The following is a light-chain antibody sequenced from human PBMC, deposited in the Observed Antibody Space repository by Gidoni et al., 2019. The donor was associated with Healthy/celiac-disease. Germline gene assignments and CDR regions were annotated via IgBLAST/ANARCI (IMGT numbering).Light chain of an antibody. Sequence: DIVMTQSPDSLAVSLGERATINCKSSQSVFYSSNSKHYLAWYQQKPGQSPKLLIYWASTRESGVPDRFSGSGSGTDFTLTISSLQAEDVAVYYCQQYYSTPQTFGGGTKVEIK. J-gene: IGKJ4*01. V-gene: IGKV4-1*01. CDR1: QSVFYSSNSKHY. CDR3: QQYYSTPQT. CDR2: WAS.